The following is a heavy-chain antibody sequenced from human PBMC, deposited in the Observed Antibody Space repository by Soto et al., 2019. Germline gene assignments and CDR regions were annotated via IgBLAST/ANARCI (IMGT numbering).Heavy chain of an antibody. J-gene: IGHJ4*02. D-gene: IGHD2-2*01. CDR2: IYYSEST. Sequence: SETLSLTCTVSGGSISSGSHYWSWIRQHPGKGLEWIGYIYYSESTYYNPSLKSRVTISVDTSKNQFSLKLSSVTAADTAVYYCIPTYCSSTSCYPLSGYWGQGTLVTVSS. CDR3: IPTYCSSTSCYPLSGY. V-gene: IGHV4-39*03. CDR1: GGSISSGSHY.